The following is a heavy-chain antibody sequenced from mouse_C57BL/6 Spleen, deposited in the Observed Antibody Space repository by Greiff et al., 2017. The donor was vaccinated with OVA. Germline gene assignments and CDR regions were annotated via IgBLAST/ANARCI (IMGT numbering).Heavy chain of an antibody. J-gene: IGHJ2*01. CDR2: IYPGDGDT. Sequence: VQLQQSGPELVKPGASVKISCKASGYAFSSSWMNWVKQRPGKGLEWIGRIYPGDGDTNYNGKFKGKATLTADKSSSTAYMQLSSLTSEDSAVYFCASSGFNYYGISYYFYYWGQGTTLTVSS. D-gene: IGHD1-1*01. CDR3: ASSGFNYYGISYYFYY. V-gene: IGHV1-82*01. CDR1: GYAFSSSW.